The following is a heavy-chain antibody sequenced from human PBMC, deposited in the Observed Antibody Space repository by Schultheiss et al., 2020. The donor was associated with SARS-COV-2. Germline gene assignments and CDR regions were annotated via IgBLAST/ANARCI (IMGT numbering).Heavy chain of an antibody. D-gene: IGHD3-10*01. Sequence: GGSLRLSCAASGFTFSSYWMSWVRQAPGKGLEWVANIKQDGSEKYYVDSVKGRFTISRDNAKNSLYLQMNSLRAEDTAVYYCARGTTMVRGGYDYWGQGTLVTVSS. CDR3: ARGTTMVRGGYDY. J-gene: IGHJ4*02. V-gene: IGHV3-7*01. CDR1: GFTFSSYW. CDR2: IKQDGSEK.